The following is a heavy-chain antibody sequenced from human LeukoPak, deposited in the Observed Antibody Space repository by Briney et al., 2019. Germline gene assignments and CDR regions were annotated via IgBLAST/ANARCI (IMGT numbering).Heavy chain of an antibody. Sequence: PGGSLRLSCAASGFSFSSYWMSWVRQAPGKGLEWVANIKQDGTEKYFVDSVKGRFTMSRDNAKNSLYLQMSSLRADDTAVYYCASTVTNDYYYYMDVWGKGTTVTVSS. V-gene: IGHV3-7*01. D-gene: IGHD4-17*01. CDR1: GFSFSSYW. CDR2: IKQDGTEK. CDR3: ASTVTNDYYYYMDV. J-gene: IGHJ6*03.